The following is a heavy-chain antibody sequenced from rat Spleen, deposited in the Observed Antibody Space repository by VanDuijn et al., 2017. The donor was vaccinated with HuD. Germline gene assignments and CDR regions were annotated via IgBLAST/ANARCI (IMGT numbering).Heavy chain of an antibody. CDR1: GFTFSNYY. CDR3: ARGGFFRF. V-gene: IGHV5-29*01. Sequence: EVQLVESGGGLVQPGRSMKVSCAALGFTFSNYYMAWVRQAPTKGLEWVATISYDGSSTYYRDSVKGRFTISRDNAKSTLNLQIDSLRSEDTATYYCARGGFFRFWGQGVMVTVSS. J-gene: IGHJ2*01. CDR2: ISYDGSST. D-gene: IGHD1-6*01.